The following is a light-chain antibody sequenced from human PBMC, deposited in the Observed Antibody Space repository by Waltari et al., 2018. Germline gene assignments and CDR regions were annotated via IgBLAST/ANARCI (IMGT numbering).Light chain of an antibody. CDR2: KDS. CDR3: QSADSSGTYQV. Sequence: SYELTQPPSVSVSQGQTARITCSGDALPKQYAYWYQQKPGQAPVLGIYKDSERPSGIPERFSGSSSGTTVTLTISGVQAEDEADYYCQSADSSGTYQVFGSGTKVTVL. J-gene: IGLJ6*01. CDR1: ALPKQY. V-gene: IGLV3-25*03.